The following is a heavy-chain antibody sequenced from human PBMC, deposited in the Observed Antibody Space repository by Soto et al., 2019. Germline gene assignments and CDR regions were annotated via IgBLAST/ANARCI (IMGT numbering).Heavy chain of an antibody. Sequence: PSETLSLTCTVSGGSISSGGYYWSWIRQHPGKGLEWIGYIYYSGSTYYNPSLKSRVTISVDTSKNQFSLKLSSVTAADTAVYYCARESGLLPRGLYDYWGQGTLVTVSS. D-gene: IGHD3-22*01. CDR1: GGSISSGGYY. V-gene: IGHV4-31*03. CDR3: ARESGLLPRGLYDY. CDR2: IYYSGST. J-gene: IGHJ4*02.